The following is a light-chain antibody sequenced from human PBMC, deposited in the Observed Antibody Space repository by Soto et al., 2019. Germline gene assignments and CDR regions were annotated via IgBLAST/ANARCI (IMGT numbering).Light chain of an antibody. V-gene: IGLV2-14*03. CDR2: DVS. CDR3: SSYTTSNTRQIV. Sequence: QSDLTQPASVSGSPGQSITISCTGTSSDVVGYNYVSWYQHHPGKAPKLMIFDVSNRPSGVSNRFSGSKSGNTASLTISGLQPEDEADYYCSSYTTSNTRQIVFGTGTKVTVL. J-gene: IGLJ1*01. CDR1: SSDVVGYNY.